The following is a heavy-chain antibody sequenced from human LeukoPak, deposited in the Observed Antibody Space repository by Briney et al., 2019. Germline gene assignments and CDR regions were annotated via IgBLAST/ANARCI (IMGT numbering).Heavy chain of an antibody. J-gene: IGHJ4*02. V-gene: IGHV3-21*01. CDR1: GFTFSSYS. D-gene: IGHD2-15*01. CDR2: ISSDSNYI. Sequence: PGGSLRLSCVASGFTFSSYSMNWVRQAPGKGPEWVSSISSDSNYIYYADSVKGRFTISRGNAKNSLYLQMNSLRAEDTAVYYCARDYRRWSEYWGQGTLVTVSS. CDR3: ARDYRRWSEY.